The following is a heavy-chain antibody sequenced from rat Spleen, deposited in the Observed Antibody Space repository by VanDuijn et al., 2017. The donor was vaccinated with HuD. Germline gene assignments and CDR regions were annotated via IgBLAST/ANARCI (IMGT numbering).Heavy chain of an antibody. CDR3: TRLYYSNSFAY. J-gene: IGHJ3*01. D-gene: IGHD1-1*01. V-gene: IGHV5-29*01. CDR2: ISYDGSST. CDR1: GFTFSDYY. Sequence: EVQLVESDGGLVQPGRSLKLSCAASGFTFSDYYMAWVRQAPTKGLEWVATISYDGSSTYYRDSVKGRFTISRDNAKSTLYLQMESLRSEDTATYYRTRLYYSNSFAYWGQGTLVTVSS.